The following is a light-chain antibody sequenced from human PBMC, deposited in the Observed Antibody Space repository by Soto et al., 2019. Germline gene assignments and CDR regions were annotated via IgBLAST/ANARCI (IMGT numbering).Light chain of an antibody. Sequence: EIVLTQSPGTLYLSPGERDTLSCRASQSVSSNYLAWYQQKPGQAPRLLIYGASSRATGIPDRFSGSGSGTDFTLTISRLEPEDFSLYDWQQYGSSPFTFGPGPKVDI. CDR3: QQYGSSPFT. V-gene: IGKV3-20*01. J-gene: IGKJ3*01. CDR1: QSVSSNY. CDR2: GAS.